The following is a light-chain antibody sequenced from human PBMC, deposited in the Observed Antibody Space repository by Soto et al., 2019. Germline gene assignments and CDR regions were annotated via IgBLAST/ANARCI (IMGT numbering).Light chain of an antibody. J-gene: IGKJ1*01. CDR3: QQYGSSLWT. CDR2: RAS. CDR1: QSVSSSY. Sequence: EIVMTQSPATVSVSPGERATLSCRASQSVSSSYLAWYQQKPGQAPRLLIFRASSRAKGVPARFSASGSGTDFTLTISRLEPEDFAVYYCQQYGSSLWTFGQGTKVDNK. V-gene: IGKV3-20*01.